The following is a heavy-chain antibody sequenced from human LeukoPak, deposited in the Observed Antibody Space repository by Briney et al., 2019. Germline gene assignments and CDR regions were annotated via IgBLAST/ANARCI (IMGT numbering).Heavy chain of an antibody. CDR2: IYHSGGA. V-gene: IGHV4-30-2*01. CDR3: GKDFIAQSPIPAY. CDR1: GDSLSRSGSS. Sequence: SHTQSLICAISGDSLSRSGSSWSWIRQPPRMGLGWIGSIYHSGGAYYNPSLRSHVTISLDTSNNQYAVRLSSVAAADTAVYYCGKDFIAQSPIPAYWGQGILVSVSS. J-gene: IGHJ4*02. D-gene: IGHD6-13*01.